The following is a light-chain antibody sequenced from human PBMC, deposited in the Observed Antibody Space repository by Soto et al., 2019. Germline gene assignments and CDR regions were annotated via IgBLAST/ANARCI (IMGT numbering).Light chain of an antibody. CDR3: QQYGSSPLT. CDR1: QSVTSSY. Sequence: EIVLTQSPGTLSLSPGERATLSCRASQSVTSSYLAWYQQKRGLAPRLLIYGASSRATGIPDRFSGSGSGTDFTLTISRLEPEDFAVYYCQQYGSSPLTFGGGTKVEIK. J-gene: IGKJ4*01. CDR2: GAS. V-gene: IGKV3-20*01.